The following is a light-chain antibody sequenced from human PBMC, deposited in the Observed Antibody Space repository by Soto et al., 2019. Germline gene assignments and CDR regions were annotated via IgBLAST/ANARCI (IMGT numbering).Light chain of an antibody. CDR2: EVI. V-gene: IGLV2-8*01. Sequence: QSALTQPPSASGSPGQSVTISCTGTSSDVGGYTYVSWYQQHPGKAPKLIIYEVIKRPSGVPDRFSGSKSGNTASLTVSGLQAEDEADYYCSSYAGSNFWVFGGGTKVTVL. J-gene: IGLJ3*02. CDR3: SSYAGSNFWV. CDR1: SSDVGGYTY.